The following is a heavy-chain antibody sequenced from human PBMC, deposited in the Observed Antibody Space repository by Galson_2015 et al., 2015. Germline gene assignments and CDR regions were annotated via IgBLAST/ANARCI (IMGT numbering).Heavy chain of an antibody. V-gene: IGHV3-33*01. CDR2: IWYDGSNK. J-gene: IGHJ6*02. D-gene: IGHD2-2*02. CDR1: GFTFSSYG. CDR3: AREGCSSTSCYRPYYYYGMDV. Sequence: SLRLSCAASGFTFSSYGMHWVRQAPGKGLEWVAVIWYDGSNKYYADSVKGRFTISRDNSKNTLYLQMNSLRAEDTAVYYCAREGCSSTSCYRPYYYYGMDVWGQGTTVTVSS.